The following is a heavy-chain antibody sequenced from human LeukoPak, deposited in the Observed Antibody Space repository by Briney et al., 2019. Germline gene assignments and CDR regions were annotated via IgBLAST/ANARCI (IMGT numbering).Heavy chain of an antibody. D-gene: IGHD3-22*01. CDR3: ARDTRITMIVVVTGELDY. CDR1: GGTFSSYA. Sequence: SVKVSCKASGGTFSSYAISWVRQAPGQGLEWMGRIIPIFGIANCAQKFQGRVTITADKSTSTAYMELSSLRSEDTAVYYCARDTRITMIVVVTGELDYWGQGTLVTVSS. V-gene: IGHV1-69*04. CDR2: IIPIFGIA. J-gene: IGHJ4*02.